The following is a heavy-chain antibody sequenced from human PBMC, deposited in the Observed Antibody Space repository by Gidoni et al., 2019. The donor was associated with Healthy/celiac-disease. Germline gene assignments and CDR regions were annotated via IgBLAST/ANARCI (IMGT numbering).Heavy chain of an antibody. CDR2: IKSKTDGGTT. CDR3: TTDPRLEPTLLDY. D-gene: IGHD1-1*01. Sequence: EVQLVESGGGLVKPGGSFRLSCAASGFTFSNAWMSWVRQAPGKGLEWVGRIKSKTDGGTTDYAAPVKGRFTISRDDSKNTLYLQMNSLKTEDTAVYYCTTDPRLEPTLLDYWGQGTLVTVSS. CDR1: GFTFSNAW. V-gene: IGHV3-15*01. J-gene: IGHJ4*02.